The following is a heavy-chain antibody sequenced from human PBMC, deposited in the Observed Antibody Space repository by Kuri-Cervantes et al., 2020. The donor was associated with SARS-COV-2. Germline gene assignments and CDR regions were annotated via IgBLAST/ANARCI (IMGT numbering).Heavy chain of an antibody. D-gene: IGHD3-3*01. J-gene: IGHJ3*02. Sequence: GSLRLSCTVSGGSISSHYWSWIRQPPGKGLEWIGYIYYSGSTNYNPSLKSRVTISVDTSKNQFSLKLSSVTAADTAVYYCARADDFWSGHDAFDIWGQGTMVPSPQ. CDR1: GGSISSHY. CDR3: ARADDFWSGHDAFDI. V-gene: IGHV4-59*11. CDR2: IYYSGST.